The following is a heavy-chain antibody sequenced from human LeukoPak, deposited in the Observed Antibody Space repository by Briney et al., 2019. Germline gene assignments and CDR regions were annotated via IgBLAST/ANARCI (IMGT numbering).Heavy chain of an antibody. CDR3: ARGGGYLGGGNSVYYYYYMDV. CDR1: GGSFDGYS. CDR2: IYTSGST. J-gene: IGHJ6*03. D-gene: IGHD4-23*01. V-gene: IGHV4-59*10. Sequence: SETLSLTCGIYGGSFDGYSWSWIRQSPGKGLEWIGRIYTSGSTNYNPSLKSRVTISVDTSKNQFSLKLSSVTAADTAVYYCARGGGYLGGGNSVYYYYYMDVWGKGTTVTISS.